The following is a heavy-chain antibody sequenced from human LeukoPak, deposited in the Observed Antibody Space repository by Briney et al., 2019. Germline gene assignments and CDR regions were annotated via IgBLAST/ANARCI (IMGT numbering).Heavy chain of an antibody. CDR1: GFTFSSYA. J-gene: IGHJ1*01. CDR3: AKSFWSSSYGAGPCQH. CDR2: ISGSGGST. V-gene: IGHV3-23*01. D-gene: IGHD6-13*01. Sequence: PGGSLRLSCAASGFTFSSYAMSWIRQAPGKGLEWVSAISGSGGSTYYADSVKGRFTISRDNSKNTLYLQMNSLRAEDAAVYYCAKSFWSSSYGAGPCQHWGQGTLVTVSS.